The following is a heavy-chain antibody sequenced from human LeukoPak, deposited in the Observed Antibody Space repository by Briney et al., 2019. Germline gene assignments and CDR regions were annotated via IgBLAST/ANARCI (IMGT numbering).Heavy chain of an antibody. D-gene: IGHD5-18*01. J-gene: IGHJ4*02. CDR2: INHSGST. CDR3: ARVGYSLDY. V-gene: IGHV4-34*01. Sequence: SETLSLTCAVYGGSFSGYYWSWIRQPPGKGLEWIGEINHSGSTNYNPSLKSRVTISVDTSKNQFSLKLSSVTAADTAVYYCARVGYSLDYWGQGTLVTVSS. CDR1: GGSFSGYY.